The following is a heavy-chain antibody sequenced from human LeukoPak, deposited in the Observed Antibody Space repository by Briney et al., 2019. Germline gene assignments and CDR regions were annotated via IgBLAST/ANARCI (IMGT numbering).Heavy chain of an antibody. D-gene: IGHD1-26*01. CDR1: GLTFSSYS. J-gene: IGHJ4*02. CDR2: IRSSSSYI. CDR3: ARDLIGGATRGPDY. V-gene: IGHV3-21*01. Sequence: PGGSLRLSCAASGLTFSSYSMNWVRQAPGKELEWVSSIRSSSSYITYADLVEGRFTISRDNAKNSLYLQMNSLRAEDTAVYCCARDLIGGATRGPDYWGKGTLVTVSS.